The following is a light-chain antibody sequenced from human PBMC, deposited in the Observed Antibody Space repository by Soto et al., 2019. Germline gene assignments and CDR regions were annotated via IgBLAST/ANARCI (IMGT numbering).Light chain of an antibody. V-gene: IGKV1-5*03. Sequence: DIQMNQSPSTLSASVGDSVTITCRASQSISSWLAWYQQXPGKAPKLLIYKASSLKSGVPSRFSGSGSGTEFTLTISNLQPDDFATYYCQQYDTYWTFGQGTKVDIK. J-gene: IGKJ1*01. CDR3: QQYDTYWT. CDR2: KAS. CDR1: QSISSW.